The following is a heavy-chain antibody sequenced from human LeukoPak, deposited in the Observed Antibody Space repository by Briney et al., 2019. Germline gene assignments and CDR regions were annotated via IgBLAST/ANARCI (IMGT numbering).Heavy chain of an antibody. CDR2: ISTNGTII. D-gene: IGHD3-16*01. V-gene: IGHV3-11*01. Sequence: GGSLRLSCAASGFIFSDYYMNWIRQAPGKGLEWVSYISTNGTIIYYADSVKGRFTISRDNAKNSLYLEMNSLRADDTAVYYCARPPTFGGVNPFDYWGQGTLVTVSS. CDR1: GFIFSDYY. J-gene: IGHJ4*02. CDR3: ARPPTFGGVNPFDY.